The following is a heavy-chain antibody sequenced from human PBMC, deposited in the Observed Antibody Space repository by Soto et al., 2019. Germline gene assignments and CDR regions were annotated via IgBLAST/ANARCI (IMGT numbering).Heavy chain of an antibody. V-gene: IGHV1-18*01. D-gene: IGHD3-22*01. CDR1: GYSFTRYG. Sequence: AAAKVSCKASGYSFTRYGIRRVRQAPGDRLEWMRRISAYNDTTNYAQKLQGRVTITTDTSTRTAYMELRSLRSDDTAVYYCARDWYYYDSSRTDQFDYWGQGYYYYSGMDVWGQGTTVTVSS. CDR3: ARDWYYYDSSRTDQFDYWGQGYYYYSGMDV. CDR2: ISAYNDTT. J-gene: IGHJ6*02.